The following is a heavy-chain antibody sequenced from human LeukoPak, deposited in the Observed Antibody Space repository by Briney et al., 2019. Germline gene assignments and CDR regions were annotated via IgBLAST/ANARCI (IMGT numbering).Heavy chain of an antibody. D-gene: IGHD6-13*01. CDR3: ARDEYSSSWYRAFDY. CDR2: ISSSSSYI. Sequence: GGSLRLSCAASGFTFSSYTMSWVRQAPGKGLEWVSSISSSSSYIYYADSVKGRFTISRDNAKNSLYLQMNSLRAEDTAIYYCARDEYSSSWYRAFDYWGQGTLVTVSS. CDR1: GFTFSSYT. J-gene: IGHJ4*02. V-gene: IGHV3-21*01.